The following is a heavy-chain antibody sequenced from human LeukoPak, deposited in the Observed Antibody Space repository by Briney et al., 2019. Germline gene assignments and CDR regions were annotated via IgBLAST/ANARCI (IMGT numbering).Heavy chain of an antibody. CDR2: ISSSSSYI. CDR3: ARVVRKVGVTPVHDAFDI. D-gene: IGHD4-23*01. V-gene: IGHV3-21*01. Sequence: GGSLRLSCAASGFTFSSYSMNWVRQAPGKGLEWVSSISSSSSYIYYADSVKGRFTISRDNAKNSLYLQMNSLRAEDTAVYYCARVVRKVGVTPVHDAFDIWGQGTMVTVSS. CDR1: GFTFSSYS. J-gene: IGHJ3*02.